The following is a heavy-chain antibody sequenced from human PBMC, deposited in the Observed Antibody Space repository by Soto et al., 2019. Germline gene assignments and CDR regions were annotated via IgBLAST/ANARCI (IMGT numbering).Heavy chain of an antibody. CDR1: GFSVSDNY. J-gene: IGHJ6*02. V-gene: IGHV3-53*01. CDR3: AREGIETVGLYGLDV. CDR2: IQSGGNT. Sequence: GSLRLSCAASGFSVSDNYMSWVRQAPGKGLVWVSVIQSGGNTLYTDSVKGRFTISRDNSKNTLYLEMKSLRVDDTAVYYCAREGIETVGLYGLDVWGQGTTVTVSS. D-gene: IGHD6-13*01.